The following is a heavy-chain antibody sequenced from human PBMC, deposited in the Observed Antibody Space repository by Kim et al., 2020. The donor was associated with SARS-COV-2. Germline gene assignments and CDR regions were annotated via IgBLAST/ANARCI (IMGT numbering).Heavy chain of an antibody. V-gene: IGHV1-2*06. CDR2: IDPDSGGT. Sequence: ASVKVSCKASGSTFSGFYVHWVREAPGRGLQWMGRIDPDSGGTKSAQMFQGRVTMTRDTSIRTAYLELSRLRSDDTAIYYCAKDQEALEYYFDLWGQGTL. J-gene: IGHJ4*02. D-gene: IGHD3-3*01. CDR1: GSTFSGFY. CDR3: AKDQEALEYYFDL.